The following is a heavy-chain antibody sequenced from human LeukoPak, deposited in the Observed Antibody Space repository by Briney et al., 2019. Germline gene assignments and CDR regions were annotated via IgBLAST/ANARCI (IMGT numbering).Heavy chain of an antibody. J-gene: IGHJ4*02. V-gene: IGHV3-48*03. D-gene: IGHD2-21*01. CDR1: GFTFSSYE. CDR2: ISTSGDTI. Sequence: GGSLRLSCSASGFTFSSYEMNWVRQAPGRGLEWVSYISTSGDTIYYADSVKGRFTISRDNAKNSVYLQTDSLRAEDTAVDYFARDVVEGGYCFYYWGRGTLVAVS. CDR3: ARDVVEGGYCFYY.